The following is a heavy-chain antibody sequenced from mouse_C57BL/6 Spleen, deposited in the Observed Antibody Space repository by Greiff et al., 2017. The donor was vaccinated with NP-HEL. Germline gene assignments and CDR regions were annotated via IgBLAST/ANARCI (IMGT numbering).Heavy chain of an antibody. CDR1: GFTFSDYG. CDR2: ISSGSSTI. J-gene: IGHJ1*03. D-gene: IGHD4-1*01. Sequence: EVKLVESGGGLVKPGGSLKLSCAASGFTFSDYGMHWVRQAPEKGLEWVAYISSGSSTIYYADTVKGRFTISRDNAKNTLFLQMTSLRSEDTAMYYCARGNWDGYFDVWGTGTTVTVSS. V-gene: IGHV5-17*01. CDR3: ARGNWDGYFDV.